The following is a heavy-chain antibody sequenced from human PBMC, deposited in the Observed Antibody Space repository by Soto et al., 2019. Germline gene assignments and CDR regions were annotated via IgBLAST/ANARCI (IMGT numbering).Heavy chain of an antibody. J-gene: IGHJ6*03. D-gene: IGHD5-12*01. V-gene: IGHV3-53*04. CDR3: ARDHRYSGYNYYMDV. CDR1: GFTVSSNY. Sequence: EVQLVESGGGLVQPGGSLRLSCAASGFTVSSNYMSWVRQAPGKGLEWVSVIYSGGSTYYADSVKGRFTISRHNSKNPLYLQMNSLRAEDTAVYYCARDHRYSGYNYYMDVWGKGTTVTVSS. CDR2: IYSGGST.